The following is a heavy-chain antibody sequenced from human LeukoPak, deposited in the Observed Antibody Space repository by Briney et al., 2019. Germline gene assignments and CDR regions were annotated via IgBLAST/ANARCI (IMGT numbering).Heavy chain of an antibody. CDR3: ARRRTRYGSGNKAFDY. J-gene: IGHJ4*02. D-gene: IGHD3-10*01. V-gene: IGHV4-39*07. CDR2: INHSGST. CDR1: GGSISSNNYY. Sequence: SETLSLTCTVSGGSISSNNYYWSWIRQPPGKGLEWIGEINHSGSTNYNPSLKSRVTISVDTSKNQFSLKLSSVTAADTAVYYCARRRTRYGSGNKAFDYWGQGTLVTVSS.